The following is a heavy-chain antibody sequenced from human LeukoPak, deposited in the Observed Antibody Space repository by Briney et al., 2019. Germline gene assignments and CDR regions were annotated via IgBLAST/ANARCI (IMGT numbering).Heavy chain of an antibody. CDR3: ARRLNAFDI. J-gene: IGHJ3*02. Sequence: SETLSLTCSVSGGSISHSNSYWGWIRQPPGKGLEWVGSVYHSGTTYSNPSLKSRVTMSVDTSKNQFSLRLNSVTAADTAVYYCARRLNAFDIWGQGTLVTVSS. CDR2: VYHSGTT. V-gene: IGHV4-39*07. D-gene: IGHD6-25*01. CDR1: GGSISHSNSY.